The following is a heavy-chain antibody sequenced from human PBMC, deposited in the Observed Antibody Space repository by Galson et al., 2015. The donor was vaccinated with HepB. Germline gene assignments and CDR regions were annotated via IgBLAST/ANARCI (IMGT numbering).Heavy chain of an antibody. J-gene: IGHJ6*03. D-gene: IGHD4-17*01. CDR2: IIPISGTS. CDR3: ARSIFYGDYVGPYSYMDV. CDR1: GGTFSSSG. V-gene: IGHV1-69*13. Sequence: SVKVSCKASGGTFSSSGIDWVRQAPGQGLEWMGGIIPISGTSNIAQRFQGRVTITADASTSTVYMELRSLTSADTAVYYCARSIFYGDYVGPYSYMDVWGMGTTVTVSS.